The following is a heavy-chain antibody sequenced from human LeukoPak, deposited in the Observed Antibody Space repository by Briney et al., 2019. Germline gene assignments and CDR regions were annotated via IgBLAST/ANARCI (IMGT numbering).Heavy chain of an antibody. Sequence: SETLSLTCAGSGGSILTTNWWSWVRQPPGKGLEWIGEVHLSGASNYNPSLKSRVNMSIDKSKNQLSLELTSVTAADTAIYYCTRESGAFSPFGFWGQGTLVTVSS. V-gene: IGHV4-4*02. CDR3: TRESGAFSPFGF. CDR1: GGSILTTNW. D-gene: IGHD1-26*01. CDR2: VHLSGAS. J-gene: IGHJ4*02.